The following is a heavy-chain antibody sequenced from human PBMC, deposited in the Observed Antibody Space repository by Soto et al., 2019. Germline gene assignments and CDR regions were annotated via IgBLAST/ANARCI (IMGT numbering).Heavy chain of an antibody. J-gene: IGHJ5*02. D-gene: IGHD6-6*01. V-gene: IGHV4-34*01. CDR2: INHSGST. CDR1: GGSFRGYY. CDR3: ARGPDGQLDGFDP. Sequence: SETLSLTCAVYGGSFRGYYWSWIRQPPGKGLDWIGEINHSGSTNYNPSLKSRVTISVHTSKNQFSLKLSSVTAADTAVYHWARGPDGQLDGFDPWGKGPLVTVSS.